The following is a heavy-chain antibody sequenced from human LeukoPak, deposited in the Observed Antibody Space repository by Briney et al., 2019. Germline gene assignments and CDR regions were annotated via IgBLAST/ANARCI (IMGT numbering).Heavy chain of an antibody. V-gene: IGHV4-38-2*01. CDR1: GYSISSGYY. CDR2: IYHSGST. CDR3: ARRGSKSGWFDH. J-gene: IGHJ5*02. D-gene: IGHD2-15*01. Sequence: SETLSLTCAVSGYSISSGYYWGWLRHPPGKGLEWIGSIYHSGSTYYTPSLKSRVTISVDTSKNTFSLKLSSVTAADTAVYYCARRGSKSGWFDHWGQGTLVTVSS.